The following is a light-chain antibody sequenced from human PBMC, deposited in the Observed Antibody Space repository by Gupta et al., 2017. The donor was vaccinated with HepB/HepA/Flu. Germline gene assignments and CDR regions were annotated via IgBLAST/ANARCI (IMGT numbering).Light chain of an antibody. V-gene: IGLV2-23*02. CDR3: YSYAGKGTYV. J-gene: IGLJ1*01. CDR1: SSDVGSDNF. Sequence: SSLPPPSSVSGSPCPSITISCTGTSSDVGSDNFVSWYQQHPGKGPKLMIYEVTKRPAGVSYRFSGSRSGNTASLTISGLQAEDEADYYCYSYAGKGTYVFGTGTKVTVL. CDR2: EVT.